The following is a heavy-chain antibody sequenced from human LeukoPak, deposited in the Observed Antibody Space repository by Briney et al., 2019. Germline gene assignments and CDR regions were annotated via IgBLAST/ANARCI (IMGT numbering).Heavy chain of an antibody. D-gene: IGHD1-26*01. V-gene: IGHV1-18*01. Sequence: ASVKVSCKASVYSFSTTYINWVRQAPGQGLEWMGRISAYNGGTAYAQKFQGRVTMTTDSSTTTAYMDLASLRSDDTAVYYCARGGTYYPCIDYWGQGTLVTVSS. CDR1: VYSFSTTY. J-gene: IGHJ4*01. CDR3: ARGGTYYPCIDY. CDR2: ISAYNGGT.